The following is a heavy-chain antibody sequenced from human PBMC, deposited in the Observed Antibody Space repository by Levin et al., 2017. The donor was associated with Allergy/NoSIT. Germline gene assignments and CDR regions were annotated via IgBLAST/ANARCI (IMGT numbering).Heavy chain of an antibody. D-gene: IGHD6-19*01. Sequence: PGGSPRLSCAASGFTFSSYAMSWVRQAPGKGLEWVSAISGSGGSTYYADSVKGRFTISRDNSKNTLYLQMNSLRAEDTAVYYCAKDPFGSSGWWRSYWGQGTLVTVSS. CDR1: GFTFSSYA. CDR2: ISGSGGST. J-gene: IGHJ4*02. CDR3: AKDPFGSSGWWRSY. V-gene: IGHV3-23*01.